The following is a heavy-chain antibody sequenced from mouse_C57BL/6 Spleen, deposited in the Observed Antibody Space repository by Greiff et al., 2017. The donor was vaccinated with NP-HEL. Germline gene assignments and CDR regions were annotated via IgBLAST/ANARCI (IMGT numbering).Heavy chain of an antibody. J-gene: IGHJ1*03. D-gene: IGHD1-1*01. CDR2: ISDGGSYT. V-gene: IGHV5-4*01. Sequence: EVKVVESGGGLVKPGGSLKLSCAASGFTFSSYAMSWVRQTPEKRLEWVATISDGGSYTYYPDNVKGRFPISRDNAKNNLYLQMSHLKSEDTAMYYCARERGIYYGYFDVWGTGTTVTVSS. CDR3: ARERGIYYGYFDV. CDR1: GFTFSSYA.